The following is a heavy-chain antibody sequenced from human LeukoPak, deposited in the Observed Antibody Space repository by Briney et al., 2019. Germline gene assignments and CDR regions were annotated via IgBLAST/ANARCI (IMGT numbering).Heavy chain of an antibody. CDR1: GFTVSSNY. Sequence: GGSLRLSCAASGFTVSSNYMSWVRQAPGKGLEWVSVIYSGGSTYYADSVKGRFTISRDNSKNTLYLQMNSLRAEDTAVYYCARGPGRDGYKFDYWGQGTLVTVSS. CDR2: IYSGGST. J-gene: IGHJ4*02. CDR3: ARGPGRDGYKFDY. D-gene: IGHD5-24*01. V-gene: IGHV3-66*01.